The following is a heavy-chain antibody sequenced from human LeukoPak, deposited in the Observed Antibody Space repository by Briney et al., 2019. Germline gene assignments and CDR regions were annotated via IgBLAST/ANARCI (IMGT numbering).Heavy chain of an antibody. CDR1: GGTFSSYA. D-gene: IGHD2-15*01. CDR3: AREGYCSGGSCYSGHDY. Sequence: SVKVSCKASGGTFSSYAISWVRQALGQGLEWMGRIIPILGIANYAQKFQGRVTITADKSTSTAYMELSSLRSEDTAVYYCAREGYCSGGSCYSGHDYWGQGTLVTVSS. V-gene: IGHV1-69*04. CDR2: IIPILGIA. J-gene: IGHJ4*02.